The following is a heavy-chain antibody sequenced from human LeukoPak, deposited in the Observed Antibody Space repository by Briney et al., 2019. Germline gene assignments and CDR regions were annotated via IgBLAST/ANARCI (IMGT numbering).Heavy chain of an antibody. CDR3: TRGITGTANWFDP. V-gene: IGHV3-49*04. D-gene: IGHD1-7*01. J-gene: IGHJ5*02. CDR1: GFIFRSHG. Sequence: GGSLRLSCAGSGFIFRSHGMIWVRQAPGRGLEWVGFIRSKAYGGTTEYAASVKGRFTISRDDSKSIAYLQMNSLKTEDTAVYYCTRGITGTANWFDPWGQGTLVTVSS. CDR2: IRSKAYGGTT.